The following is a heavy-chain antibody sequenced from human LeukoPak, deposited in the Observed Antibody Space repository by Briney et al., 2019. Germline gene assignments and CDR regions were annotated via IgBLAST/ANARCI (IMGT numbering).Heavy chain of an antibody. J-gene: IGHJ3*02. CDR2: IYHSGST. CDR3: AREVVVVVPAASDAFDI. CDR1: GYSLSSGYY. D-gene: IGHD2-2*01. V-gene: IGHV4-38-2*02. Sequence: SETLSLTCTVSGYSLSSGYYWGWIRQPPGKGLEWIESIYHSGSTYYNPSLKSRVTISVDTSKNQFSLKLSSVTAADTAVYYCAREVVVVVPAASDAFDIWGQGTVVTVSS.